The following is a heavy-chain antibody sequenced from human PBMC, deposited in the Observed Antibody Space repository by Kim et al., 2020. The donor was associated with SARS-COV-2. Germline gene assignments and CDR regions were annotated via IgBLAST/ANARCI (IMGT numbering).Heavy chain of an antibody. CDR1: GYNFPSYW. D-gene: IGHD3-16*01. CDR2: IYPGDSDT. V-gene: IGHV5-51*01. CDR3: ARSAGPYDYYFDY. Sequence: GESLKISCKGSGYNFPSYWIGWVRQMPGKGLEWMGIIYPGDSDTRYSPSFQCQVTISADKSTTTAYLQWSSLKASDTAMYYCARSAGPYDYYFDYWGQGTLVTVSS. J-gene: IGHJ4*02.